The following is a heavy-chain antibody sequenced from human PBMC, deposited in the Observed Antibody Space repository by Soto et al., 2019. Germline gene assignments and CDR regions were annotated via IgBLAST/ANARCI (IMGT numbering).Heavy chain of an antibody. CDR1: GASVNSEYYY. D-gene: IGHD3-3*01. Sequence: SETLSLTCTVSGASVNSEYYYWSWIRQPPGKGLEWIGYVYYSGSTNYNPSLKSRATISLDTYRNQFSLKMTSMTSADTAFYYCARGVFRFLQWFDPWGQGTLVTVSS. J-gene: IGHJ5*02. V-gene: IGHV4-61*01. CDR3: ARGVFRFLQWFDP. CDR2: VYYSGST.